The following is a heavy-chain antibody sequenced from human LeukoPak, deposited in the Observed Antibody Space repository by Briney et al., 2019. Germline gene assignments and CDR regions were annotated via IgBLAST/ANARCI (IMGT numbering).Heavy chain of an antibody. Sequence: PGGSLRLSCAASGFTFSNFWLHWVRQAPGKGLEWVSRITSDGSNINYAHSVQGRFTISRDNAKNTLYLQMNSLRAEDTAVYYCARGGHSSFDYWGQGALVTVSS. D-gene: IGHD3-16*01. CDR1: GFTFSNFW. CDR3: ARGGHSSFDY. J-gene: IGHJ4*02. V-gene: IGHV3-74*01. CDR2: ITSDGSNI.